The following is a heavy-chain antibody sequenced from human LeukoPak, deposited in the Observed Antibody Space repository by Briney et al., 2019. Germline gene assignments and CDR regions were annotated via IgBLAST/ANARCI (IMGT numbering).Heavy chain of an antibody. V-gene: IGHV1-69*01. CDR2: IIPIFGTA. Sequence: SVKVSCKASGGTFSSYAISWVRQAPGQGLEWMGGIIPIFGTANYAQKFQGRVTITADESTSTAYMGLSSLRSEDTAVYYCARAPYYMVRGVISWGQGTLVTVSS. D-gene: IGHD3-10*01. CDR3: ARAPYYMVRGVIS. CDR1: GGTFSSYA. J-gene: IGHJ4*02.